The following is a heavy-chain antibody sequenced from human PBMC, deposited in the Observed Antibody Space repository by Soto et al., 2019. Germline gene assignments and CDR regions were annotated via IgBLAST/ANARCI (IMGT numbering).Heavy chain of an antibody. CDR3: ARGRRVYCSSTSCYGAFDI. CDR1: GGTFSSYA. CDR2: IIPIFGTA. D-gene: IGHD2-2*01. J-gene: IGHJ3*02. V-gene: IGHV1-69*13. Sequence: GASVKVSCKASGGTFSSYAISWVRQAPGQGLEWMGGIIPIFGTANYAQKFQGRVTITADESTSTAYMELSSLRSEDTAVYYCARGRRVYCSSTSCYGAFDIWGQGTMVTVSS.